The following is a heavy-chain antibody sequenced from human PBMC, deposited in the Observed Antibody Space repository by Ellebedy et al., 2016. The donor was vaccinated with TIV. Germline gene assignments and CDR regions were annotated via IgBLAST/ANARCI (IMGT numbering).Heavy chain of an antibody. J-gene: IGHJ4*02. CDR2: ISYSGTT. CDR1: DYSINTGYH. V-gene: IGHV4-38-2*02. Sequence: SETLSLXXTVSDYSINTGYHWGWIRQLPGKGLEWLGSISYSGTTYHNPSLKSRVTISKDTSKNQFSLELSSVAAADTAVYYCARSYQVFADGGFDSWGQGTLVTVSS. D-gene: IGHD3-10*02. CDR3: ARSYQVFADGGFDS.